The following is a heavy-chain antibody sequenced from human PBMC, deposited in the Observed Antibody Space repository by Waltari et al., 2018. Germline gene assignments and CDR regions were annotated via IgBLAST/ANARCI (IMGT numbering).Heavy chain of an antibody. J-gene: IGHJ4*02. V-gene: IGHV3-73*01. CDR3: TILTGSRDDF. Sequence: EVQLVESGGGLVQPGGSLNLSCAASGFTFSDSAIHWVRQASGKGLEWVGRIRSKANIYATTYAASVKGRFTISRDDSKNTAYLQMNSLKTEDTAVYYCTILTGSRDDFWGQGTLVTVSS. CDR1: GFTFSDSA. CDR2: IRSKANIYAT. D-gene: IGHD3-10*01.